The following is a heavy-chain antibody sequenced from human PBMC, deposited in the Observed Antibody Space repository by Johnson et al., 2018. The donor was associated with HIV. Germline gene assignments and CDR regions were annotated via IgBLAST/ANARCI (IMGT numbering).Heavy chain of an antibody. Sequence: EVQLVESGGGLVQPGRSLRLSCAASGFTFDDYGMSWVRQAPGKGLEWVSGINWNGGSTGYADSVTGRFTISRDNSKNTLYLQMNSLRAEDTAVYYCARVLSWWSGAFDLWGQGTMVTVSS. CDR2: INWNGGST. J-gene: IGHJ3*01. CDR1: GFTFDDYG. CDR3: ARVLSWWSGAFDL. V-gene: IGHV3-20*04. D-gene: IGHD2-21*01.